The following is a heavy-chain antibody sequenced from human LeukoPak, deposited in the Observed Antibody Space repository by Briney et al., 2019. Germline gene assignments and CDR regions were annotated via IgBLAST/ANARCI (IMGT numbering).Heavy chain of an antibody. V-gene: IGHV4-34*01. D-gene: IGHD6-13*01. CDR1: GGSFSGYY. CDR3: ARKSSSWYFYFDY. J-gene: IGHJ4*02. CDR2: INHSGST. Sequence: SSETLSLTCAVYGGSFSGYYWSWIRQPPGKGLEWIGEINHSGSTNYNPSLKGRVTISVDTSKNQFSLKLSSVTAADTAVYYCARKSSSWYFYFDYWGQGTLVTVSS.